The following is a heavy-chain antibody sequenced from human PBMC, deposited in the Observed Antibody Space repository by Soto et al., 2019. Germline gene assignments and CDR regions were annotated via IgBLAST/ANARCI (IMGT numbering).Heavy chain of an antibody. CDR3: ARGYYDTTGYSLDP. CDR1: GGSISSYY. J-gene: IGHJ5*02. D-gene: IGHD3-22*01. Sequence: SETLSLTCTVTGGSISSYYRNWIRQSPGKGLEWIGYIYYESANYNPSLSSRLIILVDTSKNQISLRLSSVTAADTAVYYCARGYYDTTGYSLDPWGQGTLVTVS. CDR2: IYYESA. V-gene: IGHV4-59*01.